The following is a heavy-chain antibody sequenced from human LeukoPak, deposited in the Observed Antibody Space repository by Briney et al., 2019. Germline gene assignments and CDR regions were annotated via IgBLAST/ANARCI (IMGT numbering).Heavy chain of an antibody. CDR2: IIPIFGTA. Sequence: GASVKVSCKASGGTFSSYAISWVRQAPGQGLEWMGGIIPIFGTANYAQKFQGRVTITADESTSTAYMELNSLRSEDTAVYYCARGPLGYCSGGSCPFDYWGQGTLVTVSS. CDR1: GGTFSSYA. D-gene: IGHD2-15*01. J-gene: IGHJ4*02. V-gene: IGHV1-69*13. CDR3: ARGPLGYCSGGSCPFDY.